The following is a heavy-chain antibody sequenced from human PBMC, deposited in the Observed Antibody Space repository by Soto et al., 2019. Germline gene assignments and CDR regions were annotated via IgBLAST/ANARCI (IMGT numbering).Heavy chain of an antibody. V-gene: IGHV1-24*01. D-gene: IGHD3-10*01. CDR3: ATAVLDYYGSGIKHWFDP. CDR2: FDPEDGET. J-gene: IGHJ5*02. Sequence: ASVKVSCKVSGYTLTELSIHWVRQAPGKGLEWMGGFDPEDGETIYAQKFQGRVTMTEDTSTDTAYMELSSLRSEDTAVYYCATAVLDYYGSGIKHWFDPWGQGTLVTVSS. CDR1: GYTLTELS.